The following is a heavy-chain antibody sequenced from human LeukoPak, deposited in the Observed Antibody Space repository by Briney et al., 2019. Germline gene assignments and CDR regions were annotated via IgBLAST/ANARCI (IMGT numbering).Heavy chain of an antibody. CDR3: ARGAEVYSSGWYFRSAFDI. CDR2: TYYRSKWYN. V-gene: IGHV6-1*01. J-gene: IGHJ3*02. CDR1: GDSVSSNSAA. D-gene: IGHD6-19*01. Sequence: SQTLSLTCAISGDSVSSNSAAWNWIRQSPSRGLEWLRRTYYRSKWYNDYAVSVKSRITINPDTSKNQFSLQLNSVTPEDTAVYYCARGAEVYSSGWYFRSAFDIWSQGTMVTVSS.